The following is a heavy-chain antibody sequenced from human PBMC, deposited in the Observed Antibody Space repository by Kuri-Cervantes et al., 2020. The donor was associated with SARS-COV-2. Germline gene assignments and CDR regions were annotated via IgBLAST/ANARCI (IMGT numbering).Heavy chain of an antibody. Sequence: ASVKVSCKASGYTFTSYAMNWVRQAPGQGLEWMGWINTNTGNPTYAQGFTGRFVFSLDTSVSTAYLQICSLKAEDTAVYYCARELGLTTVNWFDPWGQGTLVHRLL. CDR3: ARELGLTTVNWFDP. CDR1: GYTFTSYA. J-gene: IGHJ5*02. CDR2: INTNTGNP. D-gene: IGHD4-17*01. V-gene: IGHV7-4-1*01.